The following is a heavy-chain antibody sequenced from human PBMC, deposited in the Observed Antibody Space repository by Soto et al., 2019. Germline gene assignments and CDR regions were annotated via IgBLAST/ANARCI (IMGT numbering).Heavy chain of an antibody. V-gene: IGHV4-4*02. CDR1: GGSISSNDW. Sequence: QVQLQESGPGLVKPSGTLSLTCVVSGGSISSNDWWSWVRQSPGKGLEWIGEIHHSGSPNYNPSLRSRVTISPDKSKNQLSLELTAVTGADTAVYFCEANGYYSMGVWGQGTTVTVSS. CDR3: EANGYYSMGV. CDR2: IHHSGSP. D-gene: IGHD3-3*01. J-gene: IGHJ6*02.